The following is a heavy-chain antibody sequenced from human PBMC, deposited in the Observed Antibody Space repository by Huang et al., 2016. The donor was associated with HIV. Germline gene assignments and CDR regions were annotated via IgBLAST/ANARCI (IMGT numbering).Heavy chain of an antibody. V-gene: IGHV3-74*01. J-gene: IGHJ4*02. CDR1: GFSISSYW. Sequence: EVQLVESGGGLVQPGGSLRLSCAASGFSISSYWMQWVRQAPGKGLVWVSRINSDGSSTSYADSEKGRFTISRDNAKNTLYLQMNSLRAEDTAVYYCARDPRIQSWLNFFDYWGQGTLVSVSS. CDR2: INSDGSST. CDR3: ARDPRIQSWLNFFDY. D-gene: IGHD3-22*01.